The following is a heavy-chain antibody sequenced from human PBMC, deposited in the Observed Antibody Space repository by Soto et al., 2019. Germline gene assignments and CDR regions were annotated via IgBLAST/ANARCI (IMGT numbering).Heavy chain of an antibody. V-gene: IGHV4-31*03. CDR1: GASITSGGYY. Sequence: QVQLQESGPGLVNPSQTLSLTCTFSGASITSGGYYWTWIRQHPGKGLEWIGYIYYSGTTYYNPTLKRRFTISLDTSKNHFSLKLSSVTAADTAVYYCARATLVGANFDAFDIWGQGTMVTVSS. CDR3: ARATLVGANFDAFDI. CDR2: IYYSGTT. D-gene: IGHD1-26*01. J-gene: IGHJ3*02.